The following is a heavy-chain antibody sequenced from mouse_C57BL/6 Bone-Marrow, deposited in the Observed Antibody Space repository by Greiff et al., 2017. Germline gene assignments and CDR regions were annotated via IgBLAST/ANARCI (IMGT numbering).Heavy chain of an antibody. CDR2: IDPENGDT. J-gene: IGHJ4*01. D-gene: IGHD1-1*01. CDR3: TTDYYGSSYVYAMDY. V-gene: IGHV14-4*01. CDR1: GFNIKDDY. Sequence: VTLKESGAELVRPGASVKLSCTASGFNIKDDYMHWVKQRPEQGLEWIGWIDPENGDTDYASKFQGKATITADTSSNTAYLQLSSLTSEDTAVYYCTTDYYGSSYVYAMDYWGQGTSVTVSS.